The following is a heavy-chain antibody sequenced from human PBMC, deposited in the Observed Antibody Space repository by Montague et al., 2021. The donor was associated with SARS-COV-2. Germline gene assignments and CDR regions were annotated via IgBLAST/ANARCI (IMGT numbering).Heavy chain of an antibody. CDR2: ISSSGSTI. J-gene: IGHJ4*02. Sequence: SLRLSCAASGFTFSDYYMSWIRQAPGKGLEWVSYISSSGSTIYYADPVKGRFTISRDNAKNSLYLQMNSLRAEDTAVYYCARVTQTYYDFWSGYYPSYWGQGTLVTVSS. CDR3: ARVTQTYYDFWSGYYPSY. CDR1: GFTFSDYY. V-gene: IGHV3-11*01. D-gene: IGHD3-3*01.